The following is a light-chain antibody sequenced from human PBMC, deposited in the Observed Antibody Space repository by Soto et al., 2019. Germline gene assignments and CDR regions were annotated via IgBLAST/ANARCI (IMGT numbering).Light chain of an antibody. CDR2: GNN. CDR3: AAWDDSLNGVV. J-gene: IGLJ2*01. V-gene: IGLV1-44*01. Sequence: QSVLTQPPSASGTPGQRVTISCSGSSSNIASNNVNWYQQLPGAAPKLLIYGNNQWPSGVPDRFSGSKSGTSASLAIIGRQSEDEADYYCAAWDDSLNGVVFGGGTKLTVL. CDR1: SSNIASNN.